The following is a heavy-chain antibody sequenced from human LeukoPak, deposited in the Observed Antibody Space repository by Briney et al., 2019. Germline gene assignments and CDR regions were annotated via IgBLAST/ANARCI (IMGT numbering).Heavy chain of an antibody. CDR3: ARGNGSGSPIDY. V-gene: IGHV4-4*07. Sequence: SETLSLTCTVSGGSISNYFWSWIRQPAGKGLEWIGRIYSNGNTNYNPSLKSRLTMSIDTSKNQFSLRLSSVTAADTAVFYCARGNGSGSPIDYWGQGTLVTVPS. J-gene: IGHJ4*02. CDR1: GGSISNYF. CDR2: IYSNGNT. D-gene: IGHD3-10*01.